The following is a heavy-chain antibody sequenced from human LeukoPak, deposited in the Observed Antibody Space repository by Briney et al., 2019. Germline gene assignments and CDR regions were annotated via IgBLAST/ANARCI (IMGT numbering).Heavy chain of an antibody. CDR2: IETSGNT. CDR1: GFTFSDYY. CDR3: ARVSSSWYQDWYFDL. Sequence: PGGSLRLSCAASGFTFSDYYMSWIRQPAGKGLEWIGRIETSGNTNYKPSLKSRVTMSVDTSKNQFSLKLSSVTAADTAVYYCARVSSSWYQDWYFDLWGRGTLVTVSS. V-gene: IGHV4-4*07. J-gene: IGHJ2*01. D-gene: IGHD6-13*01.